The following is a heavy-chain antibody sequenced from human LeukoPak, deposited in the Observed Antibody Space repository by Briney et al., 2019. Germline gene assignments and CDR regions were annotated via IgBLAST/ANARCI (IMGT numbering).Heavy chain of an antibody. V-gene: IGHV3-33*01. Sequence: PGRSLRLSCAASGFTFSSYGMHWVRQAPGKGLEWVAVIWYDGSNKYYADSVKGRFTISRDNSKNTLYLQMNSLRAEDTVVYYCARAPLRVDYFDYWGQGTLVTVSS. CDR3: ARAPLRVDYFDY. CDR1: GFTFSSYG. CDR2: IWYDGSNK. J-gene: IGHJ4*02. D-gene: IGHD3-3*01.